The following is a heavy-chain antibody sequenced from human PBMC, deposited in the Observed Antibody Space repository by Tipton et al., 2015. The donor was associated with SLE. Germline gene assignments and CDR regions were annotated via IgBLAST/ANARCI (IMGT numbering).Heavy chain of an antibody. CDR1: GYIFTGYW. J-gene: IGHJ4*02. V-gene: IGHV1-2*02. D-gene: IGHD5-12*01. Sequence: QSGPEVKKPGASVKVSCKTSGYIFTGYWIHWVRQAPGQGLEWMGWINPDSGGTKYAERFQGRVTMTRDTSNTSADMELTRLRSDDTAIYYCAKDQYSGYDVRGYWGQGTQVIVSS. CDR2: INPDSGGT. CDR3: AKDQYSGYDVRGY.